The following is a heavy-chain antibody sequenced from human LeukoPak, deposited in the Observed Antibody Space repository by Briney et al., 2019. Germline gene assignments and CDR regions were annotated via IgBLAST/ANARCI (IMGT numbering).Heavy chain of an antibody. CDR2: ISSDGTTT. V-gene: IGHV3-74*01. Sequence: GGSLRLSCAASGFTFSRYWMHWVRQAPGKGLVWVSGISSDGTTTTYADSVKGRFTVSRDNAKNTLYPQMNSLRADDTAVYYCESFVAASPRWGEGSLVTVSS. D-gene: IGHD3-10*01. J-gene: IGHJ4*02. CDR3: ESFVAASPR. CDR1: GFTFSRYW.